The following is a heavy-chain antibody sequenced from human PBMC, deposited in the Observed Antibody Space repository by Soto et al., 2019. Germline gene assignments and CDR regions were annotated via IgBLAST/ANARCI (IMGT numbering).Heavy chain of an antibody. D-gene: IGHD4-17*01. CDR3: ARTVGYYYGMDV. V-gene: IGHV1-3*01. CDR2: INAGNGNT. Sequence: ASVKVSCKASGYTFTSYAMHWVRQAPGQRLEWMGWINAGNGNTKYSQEFQGRVTITRDTSASTAYMELSSLRSEDTAVYYCARTVGYYYGMDVWGQGTTVTVSS. CDR1: GYTFTSYA. J-gene: IGHJ6*02.